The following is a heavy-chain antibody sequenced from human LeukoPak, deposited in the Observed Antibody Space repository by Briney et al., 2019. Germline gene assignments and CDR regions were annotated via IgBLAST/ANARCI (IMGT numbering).Heavy chain of an antibody. J-gene: IGHJ6*02. V-gene: IGHV4-59*08. CDR1: GGSISSYY. Sequence: SETLSLTCTVSGGSISSYYWSWIRQPPGKGLEWIGYIYKGESTNYNPSLKSRVTMSVGTSKNQFSLKVSSVTAADTAVYYCARRYYGSGSYAMDVWGQGTTVIVSS. D-gene: IGHD3-10*01. CDR2: IYKGEST. CDR3: ARRYYGSGSYAMDV.